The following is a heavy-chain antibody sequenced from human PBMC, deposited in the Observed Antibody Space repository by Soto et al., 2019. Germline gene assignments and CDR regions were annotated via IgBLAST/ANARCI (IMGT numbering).Heavy chain of an antibody. CDR1: GYTFTSYG. CDR2: ISAYNGNT. V-gene: IGHV1-18*04. CDR3: ARVLKWLSPSYYYYGMDV. J-gene: IGHJ6*02. D-gene: IGHD3-22*01. Sequence: ASVKVSCKASGYTFTSYGISWVRQAPGQGLEWMGWISAYNGNTNYAQKLQGRVTMTTDTSTSTAYMELRSLRSDDTAVYYCARVLKWLSPSYYYYGMDVWGQGTTVTVSS.